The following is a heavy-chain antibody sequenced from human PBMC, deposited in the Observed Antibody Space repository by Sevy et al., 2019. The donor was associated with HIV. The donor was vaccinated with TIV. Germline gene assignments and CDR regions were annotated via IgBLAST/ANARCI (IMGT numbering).Heavy chain of an antibody. CDR1: GGSISSGDYY. J-gene: IGHJ5*02. Sequence: SETLSLTCTVSGGSISSGDYYWSWIRQPPGKGLEWIGYIYYSGSTYYNPSLKSRVTISVDTSKNQFSLKLSSVTAAXXXXXXXXXXXXXXXGISLDPWGQGTLVTVSS. CDR3: XXXXXXXXGISLDP. V-gene: IGHV4-30-4*01. D-gene: IGHD3-3*01. CDR2: IYYSGST.